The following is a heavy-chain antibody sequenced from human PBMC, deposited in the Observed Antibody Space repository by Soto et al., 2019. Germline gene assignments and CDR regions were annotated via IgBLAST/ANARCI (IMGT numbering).Heavy chain of an antibody. V-gene: IGHV4-59*02. CDR1: GGSGSGYH. CDR2: IYYSGTT. Sequence: QVQLQESGLRLVKPSETLSLTCTVSGGSGSGYHWNWVRQPPGKTLEWIGHIYYSGTTNYNPSLKSRITISIDTSTNHFSLKMNSVTAADPAVYYCARGQTNIWYFDHWGQGTLVTVSS. CDR3: ARGQTNIWYFDH. J-gene: IGHJ4*02.